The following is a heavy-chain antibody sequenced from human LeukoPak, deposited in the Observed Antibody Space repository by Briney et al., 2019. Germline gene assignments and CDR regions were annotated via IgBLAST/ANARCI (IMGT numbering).Heavy chain of an antibody. CDR1: GINFSSYA. D-gene: IGHD1-7*01. V-gene: IGHV3-23*01. Sequence: GGSLRLDCAASGINFSSYAMSWVRQAPGKGLESALSLTGTDGSTYYADSVRGRCTISRDNSKNTLYLQMNSLRPEDTAIYYCAKVGTTFYYYYMDVWGKGTTVTVSS. CDR3: AKVGTTFYYYYMDV. CDR2: LTGTDGST. J-gene: IGHJ6*03.